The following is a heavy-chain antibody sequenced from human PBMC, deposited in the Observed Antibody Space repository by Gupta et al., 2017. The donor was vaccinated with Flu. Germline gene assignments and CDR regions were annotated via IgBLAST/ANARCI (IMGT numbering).Heavy chain of an antibody. V-gene: IGHV1-8*01. CDR2: MNPKSGNT. D-gene: IGHD1-1*01. J-gene: IGHJ5*02. Sequence: QLQLVQSGAEVRKPGAPVKVSCKAAGYTFTRYDVQWVRQATGQGLEWMGWMNPKSGNTGYAQKFQGRVTMTRNTSTNTAYMELSSLRSEDTAVYYCAGQLERQDWFEPWGQGTLVTVSS. CDR1: GYTFTRYD. CDR3: AGQLERQDWFEP.